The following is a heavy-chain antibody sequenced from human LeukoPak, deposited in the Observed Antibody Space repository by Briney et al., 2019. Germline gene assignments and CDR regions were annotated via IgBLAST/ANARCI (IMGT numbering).Heavy chain of an antibody. CDR2: IYSSGTT. V-gene: IGHV4-4*07. CDR1: GGSISSYY. CDR3: ARVRSSSSYYFDY. Sequence: SETLSLTCTVSGGSISSYYWSWIRQPAGRGLEWIGRIYSSGTTDYNPSLKSRVTMSVDTSKNQFSLKLNSVTAADTAVYYCARVRSSSSYYFDYWGQGTLVTVSS. D-gene: IGHD6-6*01. J-gene: IGHJ4*02.